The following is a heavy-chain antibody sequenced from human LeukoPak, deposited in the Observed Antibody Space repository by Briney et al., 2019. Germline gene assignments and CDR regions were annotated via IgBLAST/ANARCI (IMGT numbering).Heavy chain of an antibody. V-gene: IGHV3-15*01. J-gene: IGHJ4*02. CDR1: GFTFSNAW. D-gene: IGHD2-8*01. Sequence: GGSLRLSCAASGFTFSNAWMTWVRQAPGKGLEWVGRIKSKTDGWTTDYAAPVKGRFTISRDDSKNTLYLQMNSPKTEDTAVYYCTTVGVYWGQGTLVTVSS. CDR3: TTVGVY. CDR2: IKSKTDGWTT.